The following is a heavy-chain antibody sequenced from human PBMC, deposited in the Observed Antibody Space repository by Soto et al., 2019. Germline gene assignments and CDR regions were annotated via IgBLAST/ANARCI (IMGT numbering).Heavy chain of an antibody. CDR2: IYYSGST. Sequence: SETLSLTCTVSGGSISSGAYYWSWIRQHPGKGLEWIGYIYYSGSTYYNPSLKSRVTISVDTSKKQFSLKLSSVTAADTAVYYCARGDCTIFGVVSDWFGPWGQGTLVTVSS. CDR3: ARGDCTIFGVVSDWFGP. V-gene: IGHV4-31*03. D-gene: IGHD3-3*01. CDR1: GGSISSGAYY. J-gene: IGHJ5*02.